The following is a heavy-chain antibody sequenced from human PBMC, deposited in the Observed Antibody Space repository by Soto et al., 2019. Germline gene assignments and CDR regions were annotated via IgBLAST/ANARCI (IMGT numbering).Heavy chain of an antibody. J-gene: IGHJ4*02. CDR2: INHSGST. V-gene: IGHV4-34*09. Sequence: SETLSLTCAVYGGSFSGYYWSWIRQPPGKGLEWIGEINHSGSTYYNPSLKSRVTISVDTSKNQFSLKLSSVTAADTAVYYCARWQTNYFDYWGQGTLVTVSS. CDR3: ARWQTNYFDY. CDR1: GGSFSGYY.